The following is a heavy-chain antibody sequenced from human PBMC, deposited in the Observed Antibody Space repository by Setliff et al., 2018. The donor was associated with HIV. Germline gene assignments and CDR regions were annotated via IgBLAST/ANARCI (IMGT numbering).Heavy chain of an antibody. CDR1: GYTFSNYA. CDR2: INAGNDNT. CDR3: ARDLLPYYYDSKWTFDP. V-gene: IGHV1-3*01. J-gene: IGHJ5*02. Sequence: ASVKVSCKASGYTFSNYALHCVRQAPGQRLEWMGWINAGNDNTKYSQRLQGRVTITRDTSASTAYMELNSLRSEDTAVYYCARDLLPYYYDSKWTFDPWGQGTLVTVSS. D-gene: IGHD3-22*01.